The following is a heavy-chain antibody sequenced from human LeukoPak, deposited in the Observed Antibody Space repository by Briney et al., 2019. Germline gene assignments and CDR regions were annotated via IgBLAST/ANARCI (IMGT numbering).Heavy chain of an antibody. Sequence: SVKVSCKASGYTFTSYYMHWVRQAPGQGLEWMGGIIPIFGTANYAQKFQGRVTITADKSTSTAYMELSSLRSEDTAVYYCARTHIVVVVAATFFGWFDPWGQGTLVTVSS. CDR1: GYTFTSYY. CDR2: IIPIFGTA. D-gene: IGHD2-15*01. CDR3: ARTHIVVVVAATFFGWFDP. J-gene: IGHJ5*02. V-gene: IGHV1-69*06.